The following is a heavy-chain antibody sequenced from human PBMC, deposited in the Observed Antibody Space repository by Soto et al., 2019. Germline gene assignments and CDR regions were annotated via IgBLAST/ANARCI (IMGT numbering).Heavy chain of an antibody. V-gene: IGHV3-30-3*01. J-gene: IGHJ4*02. D-gene: IGHD3-10*01. CDR1: GFTFSSYA. CDR3: ARDPMGRYYGSWSYYFDY. Sequence: QVQLVESGGGVVQPGRSLRLSCAASGFTFSSYAMHWVRQAPGKGLEWVAVISYDGSNKYYADSVKGRFTISRDNSKNTLYLQMNSLRAEHTAVYYCARDPMGRYYGSWSYYFDYWGQGTLVTVSS. CDR2: ISYDGSNK.